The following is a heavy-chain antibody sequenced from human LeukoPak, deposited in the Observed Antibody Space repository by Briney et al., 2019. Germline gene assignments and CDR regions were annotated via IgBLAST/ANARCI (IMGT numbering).Heavy chain of an antibody. Sequence: VASVKVSCKASGYTFTRYGISWVRQAPGQGLEWMGWINAYNGNTNYAQKVQGRVTMTTDTSTSTAYMELSRLRSDDTAVYYCARVKDYGDVHHYYGMDVWGQGTTVTVSS. V-gene: IGHV1-18*01. J-gene: IGHJ6*02. CDR2: INAYNGNT. CDR3: ARVKDYGDVHHYYGMDV. D-gene: IGHD4-17*01. CDR1: GYTFTRYG.